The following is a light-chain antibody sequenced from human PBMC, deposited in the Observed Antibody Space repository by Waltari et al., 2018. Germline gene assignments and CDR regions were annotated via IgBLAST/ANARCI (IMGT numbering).Light chain of an antibody. J-gene: IGKJ4*01. CDR3: QQYYSPPLT. Sequence: IVMTQSPDSLAVSLGESATINCTASQTILSSSNNKNALAWYQQKPGHPPKLLIYWASTRTSGVPDRFSGRGSETDFTLTISRLQADDVAVYYCQQYYSPPLTFGGGTKVEIK. CDR2: WAS. V-gene: IGKV4-1*01. CDR1: QTILSSSNNKNA.